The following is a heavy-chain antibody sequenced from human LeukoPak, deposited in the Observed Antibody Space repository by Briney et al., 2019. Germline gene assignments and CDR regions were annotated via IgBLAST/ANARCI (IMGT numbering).Heavy chain of an antibody. J-gene: IGHJ4*02. D-gene: IGHD3-22*01. CDR1: GGSISSSSYY. CDR2: IYYSGST. Sequence: SETLSLTCTVSGGSISSSSYYWGWIRQPPGKGLEWIGSIYYSGSTYYNPSLKSRVTISVDTSKNQFSLKLSSVTAADTAVYYCARTYAELSYYYDSSGYLDWGQGTLVTVSS. V-gene: IGHV4-39*07. CDR3: ARTYAELSYYYDSSGYLD.